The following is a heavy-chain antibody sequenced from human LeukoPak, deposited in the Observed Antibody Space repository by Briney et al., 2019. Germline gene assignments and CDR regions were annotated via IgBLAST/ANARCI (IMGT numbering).Heavy chain of an antibody. J-gene: IGHJ4*02. CDR3: ASHCSGGSCYIY. Sequence: GGSLRLSCAASGFPFSSYGMHWVRQAPGKGLEWVAVIWYDGSNKYYADSVKGRFTISRDNSKNTLYLQMNSLRAEDTAVYYCASHCSGGSCYIYWGQGTLVTVSS. V-gene: IGHV3-33*08. CDR1: GFPFSSYG. D-gene: IGHD2-15*01. CDR2: IWYDGSNK.